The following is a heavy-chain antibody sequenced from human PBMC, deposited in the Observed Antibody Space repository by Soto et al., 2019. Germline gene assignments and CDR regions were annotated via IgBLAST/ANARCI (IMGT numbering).Heavy chain of an antibody. Sequence: PSETLCLTCAVYGWSFSGHSLTWIRQSPGKGLEWVGDINHSGRVNYSPSLKSRVTILLDKTKNKFSLPLSAVTAADTAMYYYLTSAYETNGYYRFDPWGQGTLVTVSS. CDR3: LTSAYETNGYYRFDP. V-gene: IGHV4-34*01. CDR2: INHSGRV. J-gene: IGHJ5*01. CDR1: GWSFSGHS. D-gene: IGHD3-22*01.